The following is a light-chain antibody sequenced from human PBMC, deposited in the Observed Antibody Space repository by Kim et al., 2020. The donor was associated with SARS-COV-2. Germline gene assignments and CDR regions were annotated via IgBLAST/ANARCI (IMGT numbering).Light chain of an antibody. V-gene: IGLV1-51*01. CDR3: GTWDSSLSAGV. CDR2: DNN. CDR1: RSNIGNNY. Sequence: GQKVTISCSGSRSNIGNNYLSWYQQLPGTAPKLLIYDNNKRPSGIPDRFSGSKSGTSATLGITGLQTGDEADYYCGTWDSSLSAGVFGGGTQLTVL. J-gene: IGLJ3*02.